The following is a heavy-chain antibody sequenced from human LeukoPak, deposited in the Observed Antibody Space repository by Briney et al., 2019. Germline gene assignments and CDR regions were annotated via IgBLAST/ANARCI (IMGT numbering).Heavy chain of an antibody. Sequence: ASVKVSCKASGYTFTSYGISWVRQAPGQGLEWMGWISAYNGNTNYAQKLQGRVTMTTDTSTSTAYMELRSLRSDDTAVYYCARGGLRPHVLLWFGELDAFDIWGQGTMVTVSS. D-gene: IGHD3-10*01. J-gene: IGHJ3*02. V-gene: IGHV1-18*01. CDR3: ARGGLRPHVLLWFGELDAFDI. CDR2: ISAYNGNT. CDR1: GYTFTSYG.